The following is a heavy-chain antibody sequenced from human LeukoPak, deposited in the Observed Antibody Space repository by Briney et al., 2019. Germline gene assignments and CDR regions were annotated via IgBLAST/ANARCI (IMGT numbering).Heavy chain of an antibody. CDR2: IYHSGST. J-gene: IGHJ3*02. V-gene: IGHV4-30-2*01. D-gene: IGHD3-10*02. CDR3: ARGGIFGIDAFDI. CDR1: GGSISSGGYS. Sequence: TPSQTLSLTCAVSGGSISSGGYSWGWLRQPPGKGVEWIGYIYHSGSTYYNPSLKSRVTISVDRSKNQFSLKLSSVTAADTAVYYCARGGIFGIDAFDIWGQGTMVTVSS.